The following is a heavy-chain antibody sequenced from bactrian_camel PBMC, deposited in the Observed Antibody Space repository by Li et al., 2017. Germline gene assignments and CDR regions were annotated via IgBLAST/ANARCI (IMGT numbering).Heavy chain of an antibody. J-gene: IGHJ4*01. CDR1: GFTFSTYY. Sequence: HVQLVESGGGLVQPGGSLMLSCDASGFTFSTYYMSWVRQAPGRGLEWVSSVYTGGSSAFYSDSVKGRFASSKDNAKNTLYLQMNSLKPEDTAMYYCAADGWVERDGRCDSLSQGTQVTVS. D-gene: IGHD3*01. CDR3: AADGWVERDGRCDS. CDR2: VYTGGSSA. V-gene: IGHV3-2*01.